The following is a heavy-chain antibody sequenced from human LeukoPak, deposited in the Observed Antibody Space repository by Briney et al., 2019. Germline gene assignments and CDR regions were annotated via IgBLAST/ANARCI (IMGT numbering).Heavy chain of an antibody. Sequence: GASVKVSCTASGGTFSSYAISWVRQAPGQGLEWMGWISAYNGNTNYAQKLQGRVTMTTDTSTSTAYMELRSLRSDDTAVYYCARTAAGQYYFDYWGQGTLVTVSS. CDR2: ISAYNGNT. V-gene: IGHV1-18*01. D-gene: IGHD6-13*01. J-gene: IGHJ4*02. CDR3: ARTAAGQYYFDY. CDR1: GGTFSSYA.